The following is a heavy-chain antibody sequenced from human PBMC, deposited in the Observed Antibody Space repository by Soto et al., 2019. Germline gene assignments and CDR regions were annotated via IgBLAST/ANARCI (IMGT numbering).Heavy chain of an antibody. CDR3: ARSLGIADRLSFDY. J-gene: IGHJ4*02. CDR1: GFTVSSNY. CDR2: FYSGGST. Sequence: GGSLRLSCAASGFTVSSNYMSWVRQAPGKGLEWVPVFYSGGSTYYADSVKGRFTISRDNSKNTLYLQMNSVRAEDTAVYYCARSLGIADRLSFDYWGQGTLVTVSS. D-gene: IGHD6-6*01. V-gene: IGHV3-53*01.